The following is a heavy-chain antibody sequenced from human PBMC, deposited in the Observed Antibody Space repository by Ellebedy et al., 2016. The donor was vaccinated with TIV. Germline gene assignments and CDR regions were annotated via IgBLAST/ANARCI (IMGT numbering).Heavy chain of an antibody. J-gene: IGHJ4*02. CDR2: IVSGGGSP. Sequence: PGGSLRLSCAVSGFTSSSYAMNWVRQAPGKGLEWVSRIVSGGGSPHYADSVKGRFTISTDDSRTTLFLQMNSLRADDTAVYYCAQDAQGYAFAWGQGTLVTVSS. CDR1: GFTSSSYA. CDR3: AQDAQGYAFA. V-gene: IGHV3-23*01. D-gene: IGHD1-1*01.